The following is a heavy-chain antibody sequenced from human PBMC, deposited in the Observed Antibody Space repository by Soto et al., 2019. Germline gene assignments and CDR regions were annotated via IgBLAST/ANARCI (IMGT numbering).Heavy chain of an antibody. V-gene: IGHV3-30*18. D-gene: IGHD6-13*01. Sequence: QVQLVESGGGVVQAGRSMRLSCAASGLTFSSYGMHWVRQAPGKGLEWVAVISYDGSNKYYADSVKGRFTISRDNSKNTLYLQMNSLRAEDTAVYYCAKVKDSSSWIYYYYYGMDVWGQGTTVTVSS. CDR3: AKVKDSSSWIYYYYYGMDV. J-gene: IGHJ6*02. CDR2: ISYDGSNK. CDR1: GLTFSSYG.